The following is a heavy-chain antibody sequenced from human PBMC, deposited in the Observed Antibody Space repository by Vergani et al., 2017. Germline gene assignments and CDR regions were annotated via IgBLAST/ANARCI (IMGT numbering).Heavy chain of an antibody. J-gene: IGHJ4*02. CDR2: ISYDGSNK. Sequence: QVQLVESGGGVVQPGRSLRLSCAASGFTFSSYAMHWVRQAPGKGLEWVAVISYDGSNKYYADSVKGRFTISRDNSKNTLYLQMNSLRAEDTAVYYCARGAGDDYVSSFDYWGQGTLVTVSS. D-gene: IGHD4-17*01. CDR1: GFTFSSYA. V-gene: IGHV3-30-3*01. CDR3: ARGAGDDYVSSFDY.